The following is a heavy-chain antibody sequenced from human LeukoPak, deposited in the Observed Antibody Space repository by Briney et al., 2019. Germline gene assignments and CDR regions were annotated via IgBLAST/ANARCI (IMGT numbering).Heavy chain of an antibody. J-gene: IGHJ3*01. CDR2: INHSGST. D-gene: IGHD3-22*01. CDR1: GGSFSGYS. V-gene: IGHV4-34*01. CDR3: ARELRYDNSDSGAF. Sequence: SETLSLTCAVYGGSFSGYSWSWIRQPPGKGLEWIGEINHSGSTNYNPSLKSRVTISLDTSKNQFPLKLSSVTAADTALYYCARELRYDNSDSGAFWGQGTVVTVSS.